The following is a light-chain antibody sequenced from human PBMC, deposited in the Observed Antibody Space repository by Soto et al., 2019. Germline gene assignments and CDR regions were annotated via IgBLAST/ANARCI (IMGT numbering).Light chain of an antibody. CDR2: GNS. J-gene: IGLJ2*01. CDR1: SSNIGAGYE. Sequence: QSVLTQPPSVSGAPGQRVTMSCTGSSSNIGAGYEVHWYQQLPGTAPKLLIYGNSNRPSGVPDRFSGSKSGTSASLAITGLQAEDEADYYCQSYDSSLSGWVFGGGTQLTVL. V-gene: IGLV1-40*01. CDR3: QSYDSSLSGWV.